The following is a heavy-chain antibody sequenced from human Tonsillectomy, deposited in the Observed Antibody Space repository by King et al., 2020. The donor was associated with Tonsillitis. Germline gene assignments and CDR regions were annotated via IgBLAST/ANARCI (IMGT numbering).Heavy chain of an antibody. CDR2: INYRGSN. Sequence: QLQESGPGLVKPSETLSLTCTVYGGAISSDYWIWIRQPPGKGLEWIGYINYRGSNKYNPSLKSRVIISVDTSKNHFSLKLSSVTAADTAVYYCARDSSTYGYMDVWGKGTTVTVSS. CDR3: ARDSSTYGYMDV. J-gene: IGHJ6*03. V-gene: IGHV4-59*01. CDR1: GGAISSDY. D-gene: IGHD2-8*01.